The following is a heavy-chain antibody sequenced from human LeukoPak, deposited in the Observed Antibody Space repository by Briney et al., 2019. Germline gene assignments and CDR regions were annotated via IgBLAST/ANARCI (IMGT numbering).Heavy chain of an antibody. D-gene: IGHD3-22*01. CDR2: IRSKANSYAT. V-gene: IGHV3-73*01. CDR1: RFTFSTYA. CDR3: TSHRYYYDSSGYSSDY. J-gene: IGHJ4*02. Sequence: PGGSLRLSCAASRFTFSTYAMHWVRQASGKGLEWVGRIRSKANSYATAYAASVKGRFTISRDDSKNTAYLQMNSLKTEDTAVYYCTSHRYYYDSSGYSSDYWGQGTLVTVSS.